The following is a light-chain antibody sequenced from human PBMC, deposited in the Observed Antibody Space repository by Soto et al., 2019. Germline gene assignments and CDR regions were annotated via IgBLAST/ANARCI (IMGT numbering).Light chain of an antibody. CDR3: QESYSTPRT. Sequence: DFQMTQSPSSLSASVGDRVTITCRASQSISSYLNWYQQKPGKAPKLLIYAASSLQSGVPSRFSGSGSGTDFTLTISSLQLVDHATYDSQESYSTPRTFGPGTDVD. CDR1: QSISSY. V-gene: IGKV1-39*01. CDR2: AAS. J-gene: IGKJ3*01.